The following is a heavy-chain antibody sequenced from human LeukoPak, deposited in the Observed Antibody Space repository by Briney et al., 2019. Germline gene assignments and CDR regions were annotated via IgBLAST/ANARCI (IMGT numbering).Heavy chain of an antibody. D-gene: IGHD5-24*01. V-gene: IGHV1-69*13. CDR3: ARSYVEMATIEGYFDY. CDR1: GGTFSSYA. Sequence: ASVKVSCKASGGTFSSYAISWVRQAPGQGLEWMGGIIPIFGTANYAQKFQGRVTITADESTSTAYMELSSLRSEDTAVYYCARSYVEMATIEGYFDYWGQGTLVTVSS. J-gene: IGHJ4*02. CDR2: IIPIFGTA.